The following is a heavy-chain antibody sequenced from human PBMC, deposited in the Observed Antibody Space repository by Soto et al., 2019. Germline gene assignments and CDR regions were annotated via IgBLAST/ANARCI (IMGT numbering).Heavy chain of an antibody. D-gene: IGHD2-21*02. CDR3: AKGCAYCGGYCYFYEDLLDY. CDR1: GLTFRSYA. CDR2: FSGSGGST. V-gene: IGHV3-23*01. J-gene: IGHJ4*02. Sequence: GGSLRLSCAASGLTFRSYAMSWVRQAPGKGQEWASAFSGSGGSTYYANYVKGRFTISRDNSKNTLYLQMNSLRSEDTAVYYCAKGCAYCGGYCYFYEDLLDYWGQGTLVTVSS.